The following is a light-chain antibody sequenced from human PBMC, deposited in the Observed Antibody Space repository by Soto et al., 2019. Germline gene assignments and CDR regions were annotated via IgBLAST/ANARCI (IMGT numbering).Light chain of an antibody. J-gene: IGLJ1*01. CDR3: SLYTSENAYV. CDR2: EVS. CDR1: STDFVGYNR. V-gene: IGLV2-18*01. Sequence: QSALTQPPSVSGSPGQSVTISCTGTSTDFVGYNRVSWYQQPPGTAPKLMIYEVSKRPSGVPDRFSASKSGNTASLTISGLQAADEADYYCSLYTSENAYVFGTGTKVTVL.